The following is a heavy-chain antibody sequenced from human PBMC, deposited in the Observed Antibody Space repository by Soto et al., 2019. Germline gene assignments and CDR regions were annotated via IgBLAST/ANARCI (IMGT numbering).Heavy chain of an antibody. CDR3: ARGCEECCSGGSCYSEAYYYYGMDV. CDR2: INPSGGST. J-gene: IGHJ6*02. V-gene: IGHV1-46*01. Sequence: QVQLVQSGAEVKKPGASVKVSCKASGYTFTSYYMHWVRQAPGQGLEWMGIINPSGGSTSYAQKFEGRVTMTRDTSTSTVYMELSSLRSEDTAVYYCARGCEECCSGGSCYSEAYYYYGMDVWGQGTTVTVSS. CDR1: GYTFTSYY. D-gene: IGHD2-15*01.